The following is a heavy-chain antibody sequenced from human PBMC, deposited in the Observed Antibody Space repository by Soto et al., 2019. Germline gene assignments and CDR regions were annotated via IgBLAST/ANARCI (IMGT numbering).Heavy chain of an antibody. CDR1: GGTFSRYA. CDR2: IIPIFGTA. CDR3: ARSNPGITGTRRAFDI. D-gene: IGHD1-7*01. J-gene: IGHJ3*02. Sequence: QVQLVQSGAEVKKPGSSVKVSCKASGGTFSRYAISWVRQAPGQGLEWMGGIIPIFGTANYAQKFQGRVTITADESTSTAYMELSSLRSEDTAVYYCARSNPGITGTRRAFDIWGQGTMVTVSS. V-gene: IGHV1-69*01.